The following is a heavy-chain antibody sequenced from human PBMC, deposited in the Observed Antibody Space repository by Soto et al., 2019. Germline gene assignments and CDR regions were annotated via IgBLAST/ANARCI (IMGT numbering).Heavy chain of an antibody. D-gene: IGHD3-3*01. Sequence: PSETLSLTCAVYGGSFSGYYWSWIRQPPGKGLEWIGEINHSGSTNYNPSLKSRVTISVDTSKNQFSLKLSSVTAADTAVYYCARGPYYDFWSGWPSLGYYYYMDVWGKGTTVTFPS. J-gene: IGHJ6*03. V-gene: IGHV4-34*01. CDR1: GGSFSGYY. CDR2: INHSGST. CDR3: ARGPYYDFWSGWPSLGYYYYMDV.